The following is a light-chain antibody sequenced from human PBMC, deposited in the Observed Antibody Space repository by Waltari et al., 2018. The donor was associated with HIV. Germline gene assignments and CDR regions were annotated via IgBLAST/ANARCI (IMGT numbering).Light chain of an antibody. CDR3: AAWDDSLNAWV. CDR2: SNN. V-gene: IGLV1-44*01. Sequence: QSVLTQPPSASGTPGQRVSISCSGSSPNIASTTVNWYQQLPGTAPKLLIYSNNQRPSGVPDRFSGSKSGTSASLAISGLQSEDEADYYCAAWDDSLNAWVFGGGTKLTVL. J-gene: IGLJ3*02. CDR1: SPNIASTT.